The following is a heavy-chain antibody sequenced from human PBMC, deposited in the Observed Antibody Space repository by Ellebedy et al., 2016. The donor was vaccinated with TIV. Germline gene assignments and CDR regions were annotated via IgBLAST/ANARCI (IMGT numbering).Heavy chain of an antibody. CDR3: ARHKKYYYDSSLDY. J-gene: IGHJ4*02. D-gene: IGHD3-22*01. CDR2: LIPIFGTA. CDR1: GYAFGSYA. V-gene: IGHV1-69*13. Sequence: ASVKVSCKASGYAFGSYAISWVRQAPGQGLEWMGGLIPIFGTANYAQKFQGRVTITADEFMSTAYMELSSLRSEDTAVYYCARHKKYYYDSSLDYWGQGTLVTVSS.